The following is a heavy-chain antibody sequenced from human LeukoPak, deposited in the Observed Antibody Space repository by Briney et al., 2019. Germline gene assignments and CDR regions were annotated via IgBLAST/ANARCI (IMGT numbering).Heavy chain of an antibody. J-gene: IGHJ3*02. CDR2: IKPNSGGT. Sequence: GASVKVSCKASGYTFTDCYMHWVRQAPGQGPEWMGWIKPNSGGTNYAQKFQGRVTLTRDTSIRTAFMELSRLRSDDTAVYYCARLYGSGLRGAFDIWGQGTMVTVSS. CDR1: GYTFTDCY. D-gene: IGHD3-10*01. V-gene: IGHV1-2*02. CDR3: ARLYGSGLRGAFDI.